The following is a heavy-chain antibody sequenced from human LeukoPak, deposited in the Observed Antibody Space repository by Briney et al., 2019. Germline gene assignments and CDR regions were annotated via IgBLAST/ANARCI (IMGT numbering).Heavy chain of an antibody. V-gene: IGHV3-66*01. CDR3: ARDREYYYGSGSYYAWFDP. Sequence: PGGSLRLSRAASGFTVSSNYMSWVRQAPGKGLEWVSVIYSGGSTYYADSVKGRFTISRDNAKNSLYLQMNSLRAEDTAVYYCARDREYYYGSGSYYAWFDPWGQGTLVTVSS. D-gene: IGHD3-10*01. J-gene: IGHJ5*02. CDR2: IYSGGST. CDR1: GFTVSSNY.